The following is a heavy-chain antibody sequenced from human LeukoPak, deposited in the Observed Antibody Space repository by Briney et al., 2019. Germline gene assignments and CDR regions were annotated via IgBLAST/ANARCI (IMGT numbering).Heavy chain of an antibody. Sequence: GGPLRLSCAASGFTFSSYGMHWVRQAPGKGLEWVAVISYDGSNKYYADSVKGRFTISRDNSKNTLYLQMNSLRAEDTAVYYCARTYYYDSSGYLPYWGQGTLVTVSS. CDR1: GFTFSSYG. D-gene: IGHD3-22*01. CDR3: ARTYYYDSSGYLPY. V-gene: IGHV3-30*03. CDR2: ISYDGSNK. J-gene: IGHJ4*02.